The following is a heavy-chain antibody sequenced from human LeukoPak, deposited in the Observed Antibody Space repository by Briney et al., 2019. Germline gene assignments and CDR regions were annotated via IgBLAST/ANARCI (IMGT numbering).Heavy chain of an antibody. Sequence: SETLSLTCTVSGGSISSRSYYWGWVRQPPGKELEWIGSMYYSVNTYYNPSLKSRVTISVDTSKNQFSLNLISVTAADTAVYYCARSRIAAISGFDPWGQGTRVTVSS. CDR1: GGSISSRSYY. CDR2: MYYSVNT. V-gene: IGHV4-39*01. D-gene: IGHD6-13*01. CDR3: ARSRIAAISGFDP. J-gene: IGHJ5*02.